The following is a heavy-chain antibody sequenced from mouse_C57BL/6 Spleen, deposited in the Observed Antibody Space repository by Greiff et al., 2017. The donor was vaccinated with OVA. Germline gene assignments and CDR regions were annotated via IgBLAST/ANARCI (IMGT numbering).Heavy chain of an antibody. J-gene: IGHJ4*01. D-gene: IGHD4-1*01. Sequence: EVQLQESGGGLVKPGGSLKLSCAASGFTFSDYGMHWVRQAPEKGLEWVAYISSGSSTIYYADTVKGRFTISRDNAKNTLFLQMTSLRSEDTAMYYCARLGRDYYAMDYWGQGTSVTVSS. V-gene: IGHV5-17*01. CDR2: ISSGSSTI. CDR1: GFTFSDYG. CDR3: ARLGRDYYAMDY.